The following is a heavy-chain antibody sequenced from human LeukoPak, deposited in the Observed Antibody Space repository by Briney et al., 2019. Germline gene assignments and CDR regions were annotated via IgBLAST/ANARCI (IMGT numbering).Heavy chain of an antibody. CDR2: IKQDGSEK. V-gene: IGHV3-7*01. J-gene: IGHJ4*02. CDR1: GFTFSSYW. CDR3: ARVYSSELYFDY. Sequence: GGSLRLSCAASGFTFSSYWMSWVRQAPGKGLEWVANIKQDGSEKYYMDSVKGRFIISRDNAKNSLYLQMNSLRAEDTAVYYCARVYSSELYFDYWGQGTLVTVSS. D-gene: IGHD6-19*01.